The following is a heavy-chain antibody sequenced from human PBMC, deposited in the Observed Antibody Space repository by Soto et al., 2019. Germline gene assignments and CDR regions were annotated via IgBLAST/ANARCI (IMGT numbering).Heavy chain of an antibody. CDR2: IRSKTNSYAT. V-gene: IGHV3-73*01. CDR3: TTPGGVSPAGY. J-gene: IGHJ4*02. D-gene: IGHD2-8*01. CDR1: GFTFSSST. Sequence: EVQLVESGGGLVQPGGSLKLSCAASGFTFSSSTMHWVRQASGKGLEWVGRIRSKTNSYATAYAASVKGRFTISREDSKNMAYLQMNSLKTEDTAVYYCTTPGGVSPAGYWGQGTLVTVSS.